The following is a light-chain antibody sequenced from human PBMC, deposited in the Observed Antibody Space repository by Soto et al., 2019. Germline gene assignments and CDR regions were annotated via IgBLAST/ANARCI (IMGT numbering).Light chain of an antibody. CDR1: QSLLHSNGYNY. V-gene: IGKV3-15*01. CDR3: QQYNIWPPWT. Sequence: DIVMTQSPLSLPFTPPDPSSISCRSSQSLLHSNGYNYLDWYQQRPGQAPRLLIYGASTRATGVPARFSGSGSGTDFTLTISSLQSEDFAVYYCQQYNIWPPWTFGQGTKVDIK. CDR2: GAS. J-gene: IGKJ1*01.